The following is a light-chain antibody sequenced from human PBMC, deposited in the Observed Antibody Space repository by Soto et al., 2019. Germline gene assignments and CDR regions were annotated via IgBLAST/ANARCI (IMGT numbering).Light chain of an antibody. Sequence: IFLTQSPDTLSLSPGERATLSCRASQSVTNYIAWYQQRPGQAPRLLIYDASNRASGVPARFSGSGSGTEFTLTISSLQSEDFAVYYCQQYKTGPPITFGQGTLLEIK. J-gene: IGKJ5*01. CDR2: DAS. V-gene: IGKV3-11*01. CDR3: QQYKTGPPIT. CDR1: QSVTNY.